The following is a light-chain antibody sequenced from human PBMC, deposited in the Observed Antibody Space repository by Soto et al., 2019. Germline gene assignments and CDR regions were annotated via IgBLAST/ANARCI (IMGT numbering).Light chain of an antibody. V-gene: IGLV2-14*01. J-gene: IGLJ1*01. CDR1: SSDVGGYNY. CDR3: SSYTSSSILYV. Sequence: QSVLTQPASVSGSPGQSITISCTGTSSDVGGYNYVSWYQQHPGKAPKLMIYDVSNLPSGVSNRFSGSKSGNTASLTISGLQAEDEADYYCSSYTSSSILYVFGTGTKLTVL. CDR2: DVS.